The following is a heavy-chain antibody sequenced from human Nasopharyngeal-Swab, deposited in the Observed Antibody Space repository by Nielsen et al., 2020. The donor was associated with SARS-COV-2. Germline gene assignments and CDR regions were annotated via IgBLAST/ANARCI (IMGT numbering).Heavy chain of an antibody. CDR3: ARDYCSSTSCYDY. V-gene: IGHV3-7*03. CDR2: IKQDGSEK. D-gene: IGHD2-2*01. CDR1: GFTFSSYW. J-gene: IGHJ4*02. Sequence: GGSLRLSCAASGFTFSSYWMSWVRQAPGKGLEWAANIKQDGSEKYYVDSVKGRFTISRDNAKNSLYLQMNSLRAEDTAVYYCARDYCSSTSCYDYWGQGTLVTVSS.